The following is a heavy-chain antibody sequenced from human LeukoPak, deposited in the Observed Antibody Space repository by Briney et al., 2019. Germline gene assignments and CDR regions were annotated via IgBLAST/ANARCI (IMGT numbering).Heavy chain of an antibody. D-gene: IGHD5-18*01. CDR2: IYTSGST. CDR3: ARSDLAAMEDAFDI. J-gene: IGHJ3*02. CDR1: GGSISSYY. Sequence: SETLSLTCTVSGGSISSYYWSWIRQPPGKGLEWIGYIYTSGSTNYNPSLKSRVTISVDTSKNQFSLKLSSVTAADTAVYYCARSDLAAMEDAFDIWGQGTMVTVSS. V-gene: IGHV4-4*09.